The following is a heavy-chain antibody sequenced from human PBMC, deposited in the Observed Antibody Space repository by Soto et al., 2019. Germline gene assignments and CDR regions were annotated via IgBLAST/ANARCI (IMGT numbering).Heavy chain of an antibody. CDR2: ISQSGNT. CDR3: ARAPKVSGSSQTRPDL. Sequence: ASETLSLSCSIYSGSFSGYYWSWIRQPPGKGLEWIGEISQSGNTNYSPSLKSRVSISIDTSKKKFSLNLASVSTADTAVYYCARAPKVSGSSQTRPDLRGQRNPVTVSS. CDR1: SGSFSGYY. V-gene: IGHV4-34*01. J-gene: IGHJ1*01. D-gene: IGHD6-6*01.